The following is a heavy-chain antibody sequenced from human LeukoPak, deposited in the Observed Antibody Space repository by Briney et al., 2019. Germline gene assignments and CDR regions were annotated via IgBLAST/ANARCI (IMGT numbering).Heavy chain of an antibody. V-gene: IGHV4-39*01. J-gene: IGHJ4*02. D-gene: IGHD6-13*01. Sequence: SETLSLTCTVSGGSISSSSYYWGWIRQPPGKGLEWIGSIYYSGSTYYNPSLKSRVTISVDTSKNQFSLKLSSVTAADTAVYYRARHDTRSSSLYFDYWGQGTLVTVSS. CDR2: IYYSGST. CDR3: ARHDTRSSSLYFDY. CDR1: GGSISSSSYY.